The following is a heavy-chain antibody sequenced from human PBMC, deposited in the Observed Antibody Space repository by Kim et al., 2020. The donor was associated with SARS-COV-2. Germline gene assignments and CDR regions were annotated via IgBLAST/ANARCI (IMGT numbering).Heavy chain of an antibody. J-gene: IGHJ1*01. CDR2: VSYHGKLI. CDR3: PRDA. V-gene: IGHV3-30*03. CDR1: GFTFSNYA. Sequence: GGSLRLSCAASGFTFSNYAMLWVRPAPGKVLERVPYVSYHGKLIYYADSVKGRFSFSTDTSKNTLFLQMNSLRPEDTAVYYCPRDAGGQ.